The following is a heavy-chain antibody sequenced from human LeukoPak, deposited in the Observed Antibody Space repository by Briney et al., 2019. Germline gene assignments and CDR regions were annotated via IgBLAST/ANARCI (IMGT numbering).Heavy chain of an antibody. J-gene: IGHJ4*02. D-gene: IGHD1-14*01. Sequence: QSGGSLRLSCAASGFTFSSYAMHWVRQAPGKGLEWVAVISYDGSNKYYADSVKGRFTISRDNSKNTLYLQMNSLRAEDTAVYYCARAGPGTPYHFDYWGQGTLVTVSS. CDR1: GFTFSSYA. CDR2: ISYDGSNK. CDR3: ARAGPGTPYHFDY. V-gene: IGHV3-30*04.